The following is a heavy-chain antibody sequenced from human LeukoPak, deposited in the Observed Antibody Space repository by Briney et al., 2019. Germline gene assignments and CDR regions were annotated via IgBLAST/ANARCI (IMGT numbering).Heavy chain of an antibody. Sequence: SETLSFTCTVSGGSISSYYWSWIRQPPGKGLEWIGYIYYSGSTNYNPSLKSRVTISVDTSKNQFSLKLSSVTAADTAVYYCARGYDSSGYYPHDYWGQGTLVTVSS. J-gene: IGHJ4*02. V-gene: IGHV4-59*01. CDR2: IYYSGST. D-gene: IGHD3-22*01. CDR3: ARGYDSSGYYPHDY. CDR1: GGSISSYY.